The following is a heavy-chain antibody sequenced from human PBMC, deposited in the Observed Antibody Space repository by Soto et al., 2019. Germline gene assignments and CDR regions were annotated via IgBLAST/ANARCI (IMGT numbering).Heavy chain of an antibody. CDR2: IWYDGSNK. V-gene: IGHV3-33*01. CDR1: GFTFSSYG. J-gene: IGHJ3*02. D-gene: IGHD6-19*01. Sequence: GGSLRLSCAASGFTFSSYGMHWVRQAPGKGLEWVAVIWYDGSNKYYADSVKGRFTISRDNSKNTLYLQMNSLRAEDTAVYYCARDSSGWSGGAFDIWGQGTMVTVSS. CDR3: ARDSSGWSGGAFDI.